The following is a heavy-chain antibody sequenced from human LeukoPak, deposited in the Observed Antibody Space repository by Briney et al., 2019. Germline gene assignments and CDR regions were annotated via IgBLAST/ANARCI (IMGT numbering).Heavy chain of an antibody. D-gene: IGHD1-26*01. CDR1: GYTLTELS. V-gene: IGHV1-24*01. Sequence: ASVKVSCKVSGYTLTELSMHWVRQAPGKGLEWMGGFDPEDGETIYAQKFQGRVTMTEDTSTDTAYMELSSLRSEDTAVYYCATYYSGSEKAGAFDIWGQGTMVTVSS. J-gene: IGHJ3*02. CDR2: FDPEDGET. CDR3: ATYYSGSEKAGAFDI.